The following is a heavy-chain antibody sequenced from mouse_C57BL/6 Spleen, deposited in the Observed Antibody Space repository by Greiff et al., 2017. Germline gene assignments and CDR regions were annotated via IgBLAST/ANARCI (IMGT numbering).Heavy chain of an antibody. D-gene: IGHD1-1*01. V-gene: IGHV1-22*01. CDR1: GYTFTDYT. CDR3: ARRGGSSYNAMDY. J-gene: IGHJ4*01. CDR2: INPNNGGT. Sequence: VQLKESGPELVKPGASVKMSCKASGYTFTDYTMHWVKQSHGKSLEWIGYINPNNGGTSYNQKFKGKATLTVNKSSSTAYMELSSLTAEDAAVYYCARRGGSSYNAMDYWGQGTSVTVAS.